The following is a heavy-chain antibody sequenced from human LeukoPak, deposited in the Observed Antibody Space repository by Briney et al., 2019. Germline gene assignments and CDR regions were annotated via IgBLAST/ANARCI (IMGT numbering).Heavy chain of an antibody. CDR2: ISSNSTYT. J-gene: IGHJ4*02. D-gene: IGHD6-6*01. CDR1: GFSFSTNA. V-gene: IGHV3-23*01. CDR3: AKVSSRIRPDY. Sequence: GGSLRLSCAVSGFSFSTNAMTWVRQPPGKGLEWVSSISSNSTYTSYADSVQGRFTVSRDNSKNMLFLQMNSLGVGDTAIYYCAKVSSRIRPDYWGQGTLVTVSS.